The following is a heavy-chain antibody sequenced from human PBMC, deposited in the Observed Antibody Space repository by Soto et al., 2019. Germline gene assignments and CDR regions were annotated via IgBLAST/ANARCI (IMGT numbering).Heavy chain of an antibody. D-gene: IGHD2-8*02. V-gene: IGHV1-69*13. CDR2: IIPIFGAA. CDR3: ARVLDYYYGMDV. J-gene: IGHJ6*02. CDR1: GGTFSSYA. Sequence: SVKVSCKASGGTFSSYAISWVRQAPGQGLEWMGGIIPIFGAANYAQKFQGRVTITADESTSTAYMELSSLRSEDTAVYYCARVLDYYYGMDVWGQGTTVTVSS.